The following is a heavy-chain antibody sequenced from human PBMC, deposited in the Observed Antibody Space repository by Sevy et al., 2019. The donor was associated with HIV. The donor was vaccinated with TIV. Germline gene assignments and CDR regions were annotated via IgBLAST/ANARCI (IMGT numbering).Heavy chain of an antibody. D-gene: IGHD1-7*01. CDR3: ARPRANYVDHYFFFAMDV. V-gene: IGHV3-30*04. CDR2: ISFDESDK. Sequence: GGSLRLSCAASGFAFSNYYAMHWVRQAPGKGREWVALISFDESDKYYADSVKGRFTISRDNFKNTLYLQMNSLTTEDTAVYYCARPRANYVDHYFFFAMDVWGQGTTVTVSS. CDR1: GFAFSNYYA. J-gene: IGHJ6*02.